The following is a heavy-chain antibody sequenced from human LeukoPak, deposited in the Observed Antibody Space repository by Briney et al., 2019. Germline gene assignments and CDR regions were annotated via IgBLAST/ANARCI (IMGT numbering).Heavy chain of an antibody. CDR2: IRYDGSNK. V-gene: IGHV3-30*02. CDR1: GFTFSSFG. CDR3: AKDLGYSYGYVDY. J-gene: IGHJ4*02. Sequence: GGSLRLSCAASGFTFSSFGMHWVRQAPGKGLEWVALIRYDGSNKYYADSVKGRFTISRDNSKNTLYLQVNSLRAEDTAMYYCAKDLGYSYGYVDYWGQGALVTVS. D-gene: IGHD5-18*01.